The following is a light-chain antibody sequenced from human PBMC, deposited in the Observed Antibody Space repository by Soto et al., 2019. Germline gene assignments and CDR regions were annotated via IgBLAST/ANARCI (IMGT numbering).Light chain of an antibody. V-gene: IGKV1-6*01. CDR3: LPDHNYPRT. CDR1: EDIRKE. Sequence: AIQMTQSPSSLSASVGDRVTITCRASEDIRKELSWYQQKPGKAPNVLIYGASSSQSGVPSRLSGSGSGTDFTLTISSLQPEDFATYYCLPDHNYPRTFGQGTKVEVK. J-gene: IGKJ1*01. CDR2: GAS.